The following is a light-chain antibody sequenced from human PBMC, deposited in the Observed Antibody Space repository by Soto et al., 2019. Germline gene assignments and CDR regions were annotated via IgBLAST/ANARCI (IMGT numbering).Light chain of an antibody. Sequence: PMTQSPSTLSASIEDRVTITCRASQNIRSRLAWFQQEPGKAPKLLIYDASRLQSGVPSRFSGSGSETEFILTISSLQPDDFATYYCQKYGDISWTFGPGTKVDIK. CDR2: DAS. CDR1: QNIRSR. V-gene: IGKV1-5*01. CDR3: QKYGDISWT. J-gene: IGKJ1*01.